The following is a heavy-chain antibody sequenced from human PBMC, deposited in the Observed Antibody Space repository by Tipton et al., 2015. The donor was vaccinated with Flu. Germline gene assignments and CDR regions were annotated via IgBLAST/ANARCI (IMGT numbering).Heavy chain of an antibody. D-gene: IGHD3-10*02. CDR2: ISGSGGTK. CDR1: GFTFSSYE. J-gene: IGHJ4*02. V-gene: IGHV3-48*03. CDR3: ARDLRCPGDY. Sequence: GSLRLSCVASGFTFSSYEMNWVRQAPGKGLEWIAYISGSGGTKSSADSVMGRFTISRDNAKKSLYLQMNSLRGEDTAVYYCARDLRCPGDYWGQGTLVTVSS.